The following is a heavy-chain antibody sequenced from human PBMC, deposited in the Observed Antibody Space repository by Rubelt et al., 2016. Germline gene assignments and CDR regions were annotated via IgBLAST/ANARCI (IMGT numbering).Heavy chain of an antibody. J-gene: IGHJ4*02. CDR3: ATDRGGRGTFDY. D-gene: IGHD2-21*01. V-gene: IGHV1-24*01. CDR1: GYTLTELS. CDR2: FDTEDGEP. Sequence: QVQLVQSGPEVKKPGASVKVSCKVSGYTLTELSMHWVRQAPGKGLEWMGGFDTEDGEPMYAQKCQGRCTMTEDTSTDTAYMELSSLRSEDTAVYYCATDRGGRGTFDYWGQGTLVTVSS.